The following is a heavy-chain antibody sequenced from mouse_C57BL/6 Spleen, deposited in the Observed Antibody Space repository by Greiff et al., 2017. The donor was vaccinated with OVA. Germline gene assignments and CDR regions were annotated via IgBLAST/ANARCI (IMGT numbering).Heavy chain of an antibody. CDR3: TRRTSYYGFAY. CDR1: GYTFTDYE. Sequence: QVQLQQSGAELVRPGASVTLSCKASGYTFTDYEMHWVKQTPVHGLEWIGAIDPETGGTAYNQKFKGKAILTADKSSSTAYMELRSLTSEDSAVYYCTRRTSYYGFAYWGQGTLVTVSA. V-gene: IGHV1-15*01. CDR2: IDPETGGT. D-gene: IGHD1-1*01. J-gene: IGHJ3*01.